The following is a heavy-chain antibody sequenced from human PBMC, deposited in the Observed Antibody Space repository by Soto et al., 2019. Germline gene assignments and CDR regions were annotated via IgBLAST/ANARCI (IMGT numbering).Heavy chain of an antibody. Sequence: EASVKVSCKASGYTFSGFYMHWVRQAPGQGLEWMGWINPNSGGTKSAEKFQGRVTMTRDTSISTAYMELSRLTSDDTAVYYCASAAGTGTAGLEFWGQGTQVTVSS. CDR2: INPNSGGT. CDR1: GYTFSGFY. J-gene: IGHJ4*02. D-gene: IGHD6-19*01. V-gene: IGHV1-2*02. CDR3: ASAAGTGTAGLEF.